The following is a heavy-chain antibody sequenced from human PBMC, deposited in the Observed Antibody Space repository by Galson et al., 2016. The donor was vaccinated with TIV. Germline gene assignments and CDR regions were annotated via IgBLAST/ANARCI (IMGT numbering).Heavy chain of an antibody. J-gene: IGHJ3*02. D-gene: IGHD3-16*01. V-gene: IGHV3-11*01. CDR3: ARSDLGVGEPFDI. Sequence: SLRLSCAAPGFTFSKYYMNWIRQAPGKGLEWISYISNSGNTKFYADSVKDRFTISRDNANNSLYLQMNSLRAEDTAVYYWARSDLGVGEPFDIWGQGTVVTVSS. CDR1: GFTFSKYY. CDR2: ISNSGNTK.